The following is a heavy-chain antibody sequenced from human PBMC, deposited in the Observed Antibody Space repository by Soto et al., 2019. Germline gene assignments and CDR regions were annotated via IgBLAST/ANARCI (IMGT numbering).Heavy chain of an antibody. D-gene: IGHD2-2*01. CDR1: GGSISSGGYY. CDR2: IYYSGST. CDR3: AREALDIVVVPASEHLYYYYGMYV. Sequence: PSETLSLTCTVSGGSISSGGYYWCWIRQHTGKGLEWIGYIYYSGSTYYNPSLKSRVTISVDTSKNQFSLKLSSVTAADTAVYYCAREALDIVVVPASEHLYYYYGMYVWGQGTTVTVSS. V-gene: IGHV4-31*03. J-gene: IGHJ6*02.